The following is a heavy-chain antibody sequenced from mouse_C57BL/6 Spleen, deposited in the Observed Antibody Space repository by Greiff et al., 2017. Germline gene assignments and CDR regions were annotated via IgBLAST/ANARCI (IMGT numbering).Heavy chain of an antibody. D-gene: IGHD1-1*01. CDR2: IDPENGDT. J-gene: IGHJ4*01. Sequence: VQLKESGAELVRPGASVKLSCTASGFNIKDDYMHWVKQRPEQGLEWIGWIDPENGDTEYASKFQGKATITADTSSNTAYLQLSSLTSEDTAVYYCTCYYVGAMDYWGQGTSVTVSS. CDR1: GFNIKDDY. V-gene: IGHV14-4*01. CDR3: TCYYVGAMDY.